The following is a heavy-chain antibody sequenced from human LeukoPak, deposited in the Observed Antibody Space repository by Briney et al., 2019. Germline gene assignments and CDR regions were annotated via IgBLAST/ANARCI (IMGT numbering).Heavy chain of an antibody. D-gene: IGHD6-6*01. CDR2: IYTGDSDT. J-gene: IGHJ4*02. V-gene: IGHV5-51*01. CDR3: AREGRSSSPMDY. CDR1: GYSFNTYW. Sequence: PGESLKISCKGSGYSFNTYWIGWVRQMPGKGLEWMGIIYTGDSDTRYSPSFQGQVTISADKSLSTAYLQWGSLKASDTAMYYWAREGRSSSPMDYWGQGTLVTVSS.